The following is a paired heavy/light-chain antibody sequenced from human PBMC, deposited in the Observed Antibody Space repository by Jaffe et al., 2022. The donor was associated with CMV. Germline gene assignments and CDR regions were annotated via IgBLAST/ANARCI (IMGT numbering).Light chain of an antibody. J-gene: IGKJ5*01. V-gene: IGKV3-11*01. CDR1: QSVSSY. CDR2: DAS. Sequence: EIVLTQSPATLSLSPGERATLSCRASQSVSSYLAWYQQKPGQAPRLLIYDASKRATGIPARFSGSGSGTDFTLTISSLEPEDFAVYYCQQRTNWPPNTFGQGTRLEIK. CDR3: QQRTNWPPNT.
Heavy chain of an antibody. V-gene: IGHV3-33*01. CDR2: IWADENNK. J-gene: IGHJ2*01. CDR1: GFTFSIYG. CDR3: ARDLGKSRYFDL. D-gene: IGHD7-27*01. Sequence: QVQLVESGGGVVQPGRSLRLSCAASGFTFSIYGMHWVRQAPGKGLEWVAIIWADENNKDYRDSVKGRFTISRDNSKNTLYLQMNSLGVEDTAVYYCARDLGKSRYFDLWGRGTLVTVSS.